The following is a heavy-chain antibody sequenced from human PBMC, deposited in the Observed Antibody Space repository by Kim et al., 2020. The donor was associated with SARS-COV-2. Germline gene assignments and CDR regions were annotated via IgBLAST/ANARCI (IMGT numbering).Heavy chain of an antibody. CDR1: GYTFTSYG. J-gene: IGHJ6*02. V-gene: IGHV1-18*01. D-gene: IGHD2-21*02. Sequence: ASVKVSCKASGYTFTSYGISWVRQAPGQGLEWMGWISAYNGNTNYAQKLQGRVTMTTDTSTSTAYMELRSLRSDDTAVYYCAKGDSLNYYYYGMDVWGQGTTVTVSS. CDR3: AKGDSLNYYYYGMDV. CDR2: ISAYNGNT.